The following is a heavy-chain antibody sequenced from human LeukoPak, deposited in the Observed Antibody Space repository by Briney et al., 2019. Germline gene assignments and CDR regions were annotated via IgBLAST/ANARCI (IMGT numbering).Heavy chain of an antibody. CDR3: ARHGGLRLGELSFADLVFDY. CDR2: IYYSGST. CDR1: GGSISSYY. Sequence: SETLSLTCTVSGGSISSYYWSWIRQPPGKGLEWSGYIYYSGSTNYNPSLKSRVTISVDTSKNQFSLKLSSVTAADTAVYYCARHGGLRLGELSFADLVFDYWGQGTLVTVSS. J-gene: IGHJ4*02. D-gene: IGHD3-16*02. V-gene: IGHV4-59*08.